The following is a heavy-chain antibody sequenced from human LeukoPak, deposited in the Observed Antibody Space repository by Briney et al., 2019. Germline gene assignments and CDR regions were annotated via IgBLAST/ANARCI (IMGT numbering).Heavy chain of an antibody. J-gene: IGHJ4*02. Sequence: GGSLRLSCAASGFTFSSYSMNWVRQAPGKGLEWVSAISESGGSTNYAATVRGRFTISRDNSKNTLYLQMSSLRAEGTALYYCAKRSSAWYFDYWGQGALVTVSS. V-gene: IGHV3-23*01. D-gene: IGHD6-19*01. CDR2: ISESGGST. CDR1: GFTFSSYS. CDR3: AKRSSAWYFDY.